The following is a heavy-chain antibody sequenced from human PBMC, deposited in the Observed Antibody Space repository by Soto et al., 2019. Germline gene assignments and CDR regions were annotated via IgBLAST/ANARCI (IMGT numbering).Heavy chain of an antibody. D-gene: IGHD2-15*01. V-gene: IGHV3-23*01. J-gene: IGHJ4*02. CDR1: EFTFSNYA. Sequence: GGSLRLSCAASEFTFSNYAMSWVRQAPGKGLEWVSSISDNGGTTYYADSVKGRFTISRDNSKNTLYLQMNSLRADDTAVYYCAKVRMPTYYFDYWGQGTLVTVSS. CDR2: ISDNGGTT. CDR3: AKVRMPTYYFDY.